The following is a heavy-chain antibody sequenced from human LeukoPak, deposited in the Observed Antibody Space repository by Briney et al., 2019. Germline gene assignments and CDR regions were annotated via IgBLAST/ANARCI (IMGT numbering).Heavy chain of an antibody. J-gene: IGHJ4*02. CDR3: AGHEDVTRPWVH. CDR2: IYHSGST. CDR1: GYSISSGYY. V-gene: IGHV4-38-2*01. D-gene: IGHD1-1*01. Sequence: PSETLSLTCAVSGYSISSGYYWGWIRQPPGNGLEWIGSIYHSGSTYYNPSLKSRVTISVDTSKNQFSLKLTYVTAADTAVYDCAGHEDVTRPWVHWGERTRVTVSS.